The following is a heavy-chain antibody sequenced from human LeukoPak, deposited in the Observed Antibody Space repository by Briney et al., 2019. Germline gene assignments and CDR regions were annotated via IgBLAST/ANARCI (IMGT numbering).Heavy chain of an antibody. V-gene: IGHV3-23*01. D-gene: IGHD2-15*01. CDR2: ISGSGGST. J-gene: IGHJ6*04. CDR1: GFTFSSYA. Sequence: HPGGSLRLSCAASGFTFSSYATSWVRQAPGKGLEWVSAISGSGGSTYYADSVKGRFTISRDNSKNTLYLQMNSLRAEDTAVYYCAKTGVVVAANPYYGMDVWGKGTTVTVSS. CDR3: AKTGVVVAANPYYGMDV.